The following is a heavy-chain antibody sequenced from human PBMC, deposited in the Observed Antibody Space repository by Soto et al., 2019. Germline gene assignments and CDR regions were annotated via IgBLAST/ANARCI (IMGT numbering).Heavy chain of an antibody. J-gene: IGHJ4*02. CDR2: ISGSGGST. V-gene: IGHV3-23*01. CDR3: AKDRVLGANDY. Sequence: EVQLLESGGGFVQPGGSLRLSCAASGFTFTIYAMCWVRQAPGKGLEWVSAISGSGGSTYYADSVKGRFTISRDNSKNTLYLQMNSLRAEDTAVYYCAKDRVLGANDYWGQGTLVTVSS. D-gene: IGHD3-3*02. CDR1: GFTFTIYA.